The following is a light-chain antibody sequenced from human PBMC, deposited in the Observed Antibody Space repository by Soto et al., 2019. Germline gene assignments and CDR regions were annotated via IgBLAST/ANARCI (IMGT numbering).Light chain of an antibody. CDR1: SSDIGAYDH. CDR2: SAS. V-gene: IGLV2-14*01. CDR3: ISYTVSRSYV. J-gene: IGLJ1*01. Sequence: QSVLTQPASVSGSPGQSITISCSGTSSDIGAYDHVAWFQQFPGKTPKLMIYSASNRPSGVSHRFSGSKSGNTASLTISGLQPEDEADYYCISYTVSRSYVFGTGTKVTVL.